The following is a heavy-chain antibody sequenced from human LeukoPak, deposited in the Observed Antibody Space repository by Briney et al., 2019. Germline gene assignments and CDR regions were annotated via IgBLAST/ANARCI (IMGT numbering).Heavy chain of an antibody. J-gene: IGHJ5*02. Sequence: SETLSLTCTVSGGSISSYYWSWIRQPAGKGLEWIGRIYTSGSTNYNPSLKSRVTMSVDTSKNQFSLELSSVTAADMAVYYCARDLGITMVRGVIRGGPNWFDPWGQGTLVTVSS. V-gene: IGHV4-4*07. CDR1: GGSISSYY. CDR2: IYTSGST. CDR3: ARDLGITMVRGVIRGGPNWFDP. D-gene: IGHD3-10*01.